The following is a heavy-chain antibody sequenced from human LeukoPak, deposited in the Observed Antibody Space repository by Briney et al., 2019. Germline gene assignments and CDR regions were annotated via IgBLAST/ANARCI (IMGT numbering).Heavy chain of an antibody. D-gene: IGHD4-17*01. CDR1: GFTFSSYA. CDR3: ARGYGDYVIHY. CDR2: ISYDGSNK. V-gene: IGHV3-30*04. J-gene: IGHJ4*02. Sequence: GGSLRLSCAASGFTFSSYAMHWVRQAPGKGLEWVAVISYDGSNKYYADSVKGRFTISRDNSKSTLYLQMNSLRAEDTAVYYCARGYGDYVIHYWGQGTRVTVSS.